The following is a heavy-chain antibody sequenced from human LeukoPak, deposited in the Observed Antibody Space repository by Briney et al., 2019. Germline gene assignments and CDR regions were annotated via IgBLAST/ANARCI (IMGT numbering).Heavy chain of an antibody. CDR1: GFTFRSYG. D-gene: IGHD1-26*01. V-gene: IGHV3-33*01. Sequence: GGSLRLSCAASGFTFRSYGMDCVRQAPGKGLEWVAVIWYDESNKSYADSVKGQFTISRDNSKNTLYLQMNSLRAEDTAVYYCARDLASSSYAEFDYWGQGTLVTVSS. CDR2: IWYDESNK. CDR3: ARDLASSSYAEFDY. J-gene: IGHJ4*02.